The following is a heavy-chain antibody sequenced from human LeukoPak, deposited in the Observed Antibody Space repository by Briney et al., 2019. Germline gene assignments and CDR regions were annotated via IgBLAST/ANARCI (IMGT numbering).Heavy chain of an antibody. V-gene: IGHV3-53*01. CDR3: ARMDSGYYIDF. CDR1: GFIVSSTY. J-gene: IGHJ4*02. CDR2: IYSGGTT. D-gene: IGHD3/OR15-3a*01. Sequence: PGGSLRLSCAASGFIVSSTYMSWVRQPPGKGLEWVSVIYSGGTTNYADSVKGRFTISRDNSKHTLYLQMNSLRAEDTAVYYCARMDSGYYIDFLGQGTLVTVSS.